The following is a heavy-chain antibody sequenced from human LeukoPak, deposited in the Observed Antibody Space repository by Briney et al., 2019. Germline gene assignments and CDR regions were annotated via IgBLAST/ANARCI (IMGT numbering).Heavy chain of an antibody. CDR2: IYPDDSDI. J-gene: IGHJ4*02. Sequence: GESLQISCQGSGYSFTSYWIGWVRQMPGKGLEWMGIIYPDDSDIRYSPSFQGQVTISADKSTSTAYLQWTSLKASDTAMYYCARPNFGVVSHFNYWGQGTLVTVSS. V-gene: IGHV5-51*01. D-gene: IGHD3-3*01. CDR3: ARPNFGVVSHFNY. CDR1: GYSFTSYW.